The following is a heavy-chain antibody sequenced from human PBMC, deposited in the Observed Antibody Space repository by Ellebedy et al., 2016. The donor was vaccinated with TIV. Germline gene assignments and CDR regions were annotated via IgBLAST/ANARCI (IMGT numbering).Heavy chain of an antibody. V-gene: IGHV3-23*01. Sequence: GESLKISCAASGFTFRSYAMSWVRQAPGKGLEWVSALSGSGGSTYYADSVMGRFTVSRDNSKNTLYLQINSLRAEDTAVYYCTKGFATTPFDYWGQGTLVTVSS. CDR1: GFTFRSYA. J-gene: IGHJ4*02. CDR3: TKGFATTPFDY. CDR2: LSGSGGST. D-gene: IGHD2-15*01.